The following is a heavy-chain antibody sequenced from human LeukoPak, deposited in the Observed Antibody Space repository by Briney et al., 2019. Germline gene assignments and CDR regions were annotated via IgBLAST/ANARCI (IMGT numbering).Heavy chain of an antibody. CDR2: IFASGTS. Sequence: SETLSLTCSLSSGSIASYYWSWVRQTPRRGLQWIGYIFASGTSEYNPSLKSRVTIALDMSRNQFSLKMTSVTAADTAVYFCARGWGSSRGRLDSWGQGTLVTVS. V-gene: IGHV4-59*01. CDR3: ARGWGSSRGRLDS. CDR1: SGSIASYY. J-gene: IGHJ4*02. D-gene: IGHD3-16*01.